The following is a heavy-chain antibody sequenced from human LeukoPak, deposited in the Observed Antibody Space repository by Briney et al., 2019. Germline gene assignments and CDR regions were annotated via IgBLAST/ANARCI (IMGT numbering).Heavy chain of an antibody. Sequence: SETLSLTCTVSGGSISSGSHYWSWIRQPAGKGLEWIGRIYTSGSTNYNPSLKSRVTISIDTSKNQFSLKLTSVTAADTAVYYCARVFWSGYSYFDYWGQGTLVTVSS. V-gene: IGHV4-61*02. CDR2: IYTSGST. CDR1: GGSISSGSHY. CDR3: ARVFWSGYSYFDY. D-gene: IGHD3-3*01. J-gene: IGHJ4*02.